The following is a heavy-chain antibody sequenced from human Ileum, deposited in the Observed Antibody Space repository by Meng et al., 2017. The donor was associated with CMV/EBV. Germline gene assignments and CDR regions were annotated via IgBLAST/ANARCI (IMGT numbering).Heavy chain of an antibody. J-gene: IGHJ4*02. Sequence: LKGPGPGLLKPSETPSLTCTVSGDSITSFYWSWIRQPAGKALEWIGRIYHGGSTNYNPSLKSRVTLSVDTSKNQFSMRLTSVTAADTAVYYCARGPGGFGDFNFDYWGQGTLVTVSS. V-gene: IGHV4-4*07. CDR1: GDSITSFY. CDR2: IYHGGST. CDR3: ARGPGGFGDFNFDY. D-gene: IGHD3-16*01.